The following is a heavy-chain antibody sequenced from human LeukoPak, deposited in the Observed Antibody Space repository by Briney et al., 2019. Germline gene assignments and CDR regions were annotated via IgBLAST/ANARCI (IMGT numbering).Heavy chain of an antibody. J-gene: IGHJ5*02. D-gene: IGHD6-13*01. CDR3: ARGRIAAAYNWFDP. Sequence: ASVKVSCKASGYTFTGYYMHWVRQAPGQGLEWMGWINPNSGGTNYAQKFQGRVTMTRETSISTAYMELSRLRSDDTAVYYCARGRIAAAYNWFDPWGQGTLVTVSS. CDR1: GYTFTGYY. V-gene: IGHV1-2*02. CDR2: INPNSGGT.